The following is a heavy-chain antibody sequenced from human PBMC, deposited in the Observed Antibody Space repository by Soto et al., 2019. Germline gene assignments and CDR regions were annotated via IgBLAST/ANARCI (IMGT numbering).Heavy chain of an antibody. CDR3: ARNKFLAYCGGDCSDEYGMDV. CDR1: GGTFSSYA. CDR2: IIPIFGTA. V-gene: IGHV1-69*13. Sequence: ASVKVSCKASGGTFSSYAISWVRQAPGQGLEWMGGIIPIFGTANYAQKFQGRVTITADESTSTAYMELSSLRSEDTAVYYCARNKFLAYCGGDCSDEYGMDVWGQGTTVTVSS. D-gene: IGHD2-21*02. J-gene: IGHJ6*02.